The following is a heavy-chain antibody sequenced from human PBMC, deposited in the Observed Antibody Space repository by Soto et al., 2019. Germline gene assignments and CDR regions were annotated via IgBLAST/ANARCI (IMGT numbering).Heavy chain of an antibody. CDR2: ISAYNGNT. J-gene: IGHJ4*02. Sequence: GASVKVSCTASGYTLTSYGSSWVRQAPGQGLEWMGWISAYNGNTNYAQKLQGRVTMTTDTSTSTAYMELRSLRSDDTAVYYCARGGGEQWLVIWYYFDYWGQGTLVTVSS. V-gene: IGHV1-18*01. D-gene: IGHD6-19*01. CDR1: GYTLTSYG. CDR3: ARGGGEQWLVIWYYFDY.